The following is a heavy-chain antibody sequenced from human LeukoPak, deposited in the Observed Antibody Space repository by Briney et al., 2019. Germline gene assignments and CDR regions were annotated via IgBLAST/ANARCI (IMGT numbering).Heavy chain of an antibody. CDR2: IYYSGST. CDR1: GGSLSSSSYY. V-gene: IGHV4-39*01. CDR3: ARQKMGATRGEFDY. Sequence: PSETLSLTCTVSGGSLSSSSYYWGWIRQPPGKGLEWIGSIYYSGSTYYNPSLKSRVTISVDTSKNQFSLKLSSVTAADTAVYYCARQKMGATRGEFDYWGQGTLVTVSS. D-gene: IGHD1-26*01. J-gene: IGHJ4*02.